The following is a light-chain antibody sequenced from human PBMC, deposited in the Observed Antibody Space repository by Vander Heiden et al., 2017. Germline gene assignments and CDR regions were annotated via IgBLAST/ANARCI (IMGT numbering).Light chain of an antibody. V-gene: IGLV3-1*01. J-gene: IGLJ3*02. Sequence: SYELTQPPSVSVSPGQTASITCSGDKLGDKYACWYQQKPGQSPGRVIYQDSKRPSGIPERFSGSNSGNTATLTISGTQAMYEADYYCQAWDSSTEVCGGGTKLNV. CDR1: KLGDKY. CDR2: QDS. CDR3: QAWDSSTEV.